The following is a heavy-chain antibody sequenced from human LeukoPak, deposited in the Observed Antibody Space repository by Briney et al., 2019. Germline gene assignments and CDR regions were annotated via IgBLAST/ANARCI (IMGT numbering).Heavy chain of an antibody. J-gene: IGHJ6*02. CDR2: IIPIFGTA. D-gene: IGHD6-13*01. CDR1: GGTFSSYA. Sequence: SVKVSCKASGGTFSSYAISWVRQAPGQGLEWMGGIIPIFGTANYAQKFQGRVTITAGESTSTAYMELSSLRSEDTAVYYCARADGSSWSLYYYYYGMDVWGQGTTVTVSS. CDR3: ARADGSSWSLYYYYYGMDV. V-gene: IGHV1-69*13.